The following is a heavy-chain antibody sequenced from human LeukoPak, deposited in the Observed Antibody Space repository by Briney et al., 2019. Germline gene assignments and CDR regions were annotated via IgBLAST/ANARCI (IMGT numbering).Heavy chain of an antibody. V-gene: IGHV4-31*03. CDR3: ARLVEGGAPYYYDSSGYYYIDC. CDR1: GGSISSGGYY. J-gene: IGHJ4*02. Sequence: SPSETLSLTCTVSGGSISSGGYYWSWIRQHPGKGLEWIGYIYYSGSTYYNPSLKSRVTISVDTSKNQFSLKLSSVTAADTAVYYCARLVEGGAPYYYDSSGYYYIDCWGQGTLVTVSS. CDR2: IYYSGST. D-gene: IGHD3-22*01.